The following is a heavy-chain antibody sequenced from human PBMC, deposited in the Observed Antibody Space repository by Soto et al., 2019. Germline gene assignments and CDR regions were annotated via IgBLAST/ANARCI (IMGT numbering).Heavy chain of an antibody. V-gene: IGHV3-9*01. CDR1: GFTFDDYA. CDR2: ISWNSGRI. D-gene: IGHD1-26*01. CDR3: AQDSSLDTWDWFDP. Sequence: EVQRVESGGGVVQPGRFLRLSCAASGFTFDDYAMHWVRQAPGQGVECVSGISWNSGRIGYADSVRGRFTISRDDAKNPMYLQMNSLRAEDTALYCCAQDSSLDTWDWFDPWGQGTLVTVSS. J-gene: IGHJ5*02.